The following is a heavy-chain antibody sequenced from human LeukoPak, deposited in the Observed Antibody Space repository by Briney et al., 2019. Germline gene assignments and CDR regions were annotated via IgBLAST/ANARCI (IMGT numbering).Heavy chain of an antibody. J-gene: IGHJ4*02. CDR2: ISSSSSYI. Sequence: PGGSLRLSCAASGFTFSSYSMNWVRKAPGKGLEWVSSISSSSSYIYYADSVKGRFTISRDNAKNSLYLQMSSLRAEDTAIYYCARALYNRGWYPDYFDSWGQGTLVTVSA. CDR1: GFTFSSYS. V-gene: IGHV3-21*01. CDR3: ARALYNRGWYPDYFDS. D-gene: IGHD6-19*01.